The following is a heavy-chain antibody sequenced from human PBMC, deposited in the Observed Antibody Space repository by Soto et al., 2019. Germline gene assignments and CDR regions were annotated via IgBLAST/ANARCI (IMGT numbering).Heavy chain of an antibody. J-gene: IGHJ6*02. V-gene: IGHV1-69*13. CDR1: GGTFSGYA. Sequence: SVKVSGKASGGTFSGYAISWVRQAPGQGLEWMGGIIPIFVTANYAQKFQGRVTITADESTSTAYMELSSLRSEDTAVYYCARGEQWLAPGTGVDVWGQGTTVTVSS. CDR3: ARGEQWLAPGTGVDV. CDR2: IIPIFVTA. D-gene: IGHD6-19*01.